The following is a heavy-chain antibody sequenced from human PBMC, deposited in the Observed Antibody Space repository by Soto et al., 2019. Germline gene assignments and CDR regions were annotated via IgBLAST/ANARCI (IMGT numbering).Heavy chain of an antibody. CDR3: VRTYYSSSWFPFDR. CDR2: IDSGDGTT. J-gene: IGHJ4*02. CDR1: GFDFGDYY. Sequence: GGSLRLSCTGSGFDFGDYYMSWIRQAPGKGLEWVSYIDSGDGTTYYTDSVKGRFTISRDNAKKTVYLQMSSLRVEDTALYYCVRTYYSSSWFPFDRWGQGTLVTVSS. V-gene: IGHV3-11*01. D-gene: IGHD6-13*01.